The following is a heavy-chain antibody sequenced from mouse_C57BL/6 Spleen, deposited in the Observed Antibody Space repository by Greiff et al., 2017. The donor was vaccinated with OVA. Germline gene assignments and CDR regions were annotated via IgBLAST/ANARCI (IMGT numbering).Heavy chain of an antibody. Sequence: QVTLKESGPGILQSSQTLSLTCSFSGFSLSTSGMGVSWIRQPSGKGLEWLAHIYWDDDKRYNPSLKSRLTISKDTSRNQVFLKITSVDTADTATYYCARIRVYDGYSFDVWGTGTTVTVSS. J-gene: IGHJ1*03. CDR1: GFSLSTSGMG. CDR2: IYWDDDK. D-gene: IGHD2-3*01. CDR3: ARIRVYDGYSFDV. V-gene: IGHV8-12*01.